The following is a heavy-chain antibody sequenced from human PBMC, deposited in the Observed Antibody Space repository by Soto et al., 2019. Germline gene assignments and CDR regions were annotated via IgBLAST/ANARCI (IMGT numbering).Heavy chain of an antibody. CDR2: IYYSGST. J-gene: IGHJ6*02. CDR1: GGSISSGGYY. V-gene: IGHV4-31*03. D-gene: IGHD3-10*01. Sequence: TLSLTCTVSGGSISSGGYYWNWIRQHPGKGLEWIGYIYYSGSTSYNPSLKSRVTISVDTSNNQFSLKLSSVTAADTAVYYCARSSVEYYYYGMDVWGQGTTVTVSS. CDR3: ARSSVEYYYYGMDV.